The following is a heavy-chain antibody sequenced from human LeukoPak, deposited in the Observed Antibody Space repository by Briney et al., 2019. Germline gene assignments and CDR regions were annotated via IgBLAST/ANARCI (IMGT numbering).Heavy chain of an antibody. Sequence: SETLSLTCAVSGGSISSGGYSWSWIRQPPGKGLEWIGYIYHSGSTYYNPSLKSRVTISVDRSKNQFSLKLSSVTAADTAVYYCARGRTVVVVAATLFDWFNPWGQGTLVTVSS. CDR2: IYHSGST. D-gene: IGHD2-15*01. CDR1: GGSISSGGYS. V-gene: IGHV4-30-2*01. J-gene: IGHJ5*02. CDR3: ARGRTVVVVAATLFDWFNP.